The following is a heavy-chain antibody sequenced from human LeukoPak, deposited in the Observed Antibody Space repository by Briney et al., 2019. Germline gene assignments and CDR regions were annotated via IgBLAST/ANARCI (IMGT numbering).Heavy chain of an antibody. CDR3: ASTRYDSSGYYYSY. CDR1: GFTFSSYA. D-gene: IGHD3-22*01. V-gene: IGHV3-30-3*01. J-gene: IGHJ4*02. Sequence: GGSLRLSCAASGFTFSSYAMHWVRQAPGKGLEWVAVISYDGSNKYYADSVKGRFTISRDNSKNTLYLQMNSLRAEDTAVYYCASTRYDSSGYYYSYWGQGTLATVSS. CDR2: ISYDGSNK.